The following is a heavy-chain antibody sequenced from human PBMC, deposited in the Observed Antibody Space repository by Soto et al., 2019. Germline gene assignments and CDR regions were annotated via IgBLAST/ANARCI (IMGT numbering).Heavy chain of an antibody. CDR2: IVVGSGNT. CDR1: GFTFTSSA. J-gene: IGHJ6*02. V-gene: IGHV1-58*01. D-gene: IGHD3-3*01. CDR3: AADRDYDFWSGYLRPYYYGMEV. Sequence: SVKVSCKASGFTFTSSAVQWVRQARGQRLEWIGWIVVGSGNTNYAQKFQERVTITRDMSTSTAYMELSSLRSEDTAVYYCAADRDYDFWSGYLRPYYYGMEVWGQGTKVTVS.